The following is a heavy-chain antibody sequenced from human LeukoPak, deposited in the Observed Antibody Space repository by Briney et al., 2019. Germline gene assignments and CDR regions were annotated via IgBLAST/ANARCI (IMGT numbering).Heavy chain of an antibody. Sequence: SETLSLTCTVSGYSISSGYYWGWIRQPPGKGLEWIGSIYHSGSTYYNPSLESRVTMSVDTSKTQFSLKLTSVTAADTAVYYCARHISVSYDAFDLWGRGTMVTVSS. D-gene: IGHD6-19*01. CDR1: GYSISSGYY. CDR3: ARHISVSYDAFDL. V-gene: IGHV4-38-2*02. J-gene: IGHJ3*01. CDR2: IYHSGST.